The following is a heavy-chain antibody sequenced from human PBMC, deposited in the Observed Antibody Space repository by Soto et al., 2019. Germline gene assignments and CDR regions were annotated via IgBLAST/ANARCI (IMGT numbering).Heavy chain of an antibody. V-gene: IGHV4-59*01. CDR2: IYYSGST. CDR1: GGSISSYY. D-gene: IGHD2-21*02. J-gene: IGHJ4*02. Sequence: PSETLSLTCTVSGGSISSYYWSWIRQPPGKGLEWIGYIYYSGSTNYNPSLKSRVTISVDTSKNQFSLKLSSVTAADTAVYYCAREGDHEGDNIEFDYWAQGTPVTVSS. CDR3: AREGDHEGDNIEFDY.